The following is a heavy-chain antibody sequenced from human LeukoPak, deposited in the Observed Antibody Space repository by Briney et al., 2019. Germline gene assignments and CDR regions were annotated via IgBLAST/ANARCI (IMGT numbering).Heavy chain of an antibody. CDR1: GASISGNY. CDR3: ARDLGDTSYIDY. V-gene: IGHV4-59*01. Sequence: SETLSLTCTVSGASISGNYWSWIRQPPGKGLEWIGYIYYSGSTKYNPSLNSRVTISADTSKNQFSLKLNSVTAADTAVYYCARDLGDTSYIDYWGQGTLVTVSS. CDR2: IYYSGST. J-gene: IGHJ4*02. D-gene: IGHD3-10*01.